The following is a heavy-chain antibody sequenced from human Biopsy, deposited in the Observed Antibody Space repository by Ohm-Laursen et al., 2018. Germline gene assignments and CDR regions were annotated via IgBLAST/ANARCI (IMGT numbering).Heavy chain of an antibody. CDR3: ARVFCTSTTCYGLLDN. Sequence: ASVKVSCKASGVSFSSDAFGWVRQAPGQGLEWMGWISPYNDKTSYPPKLQDRVTMTADTSTNTAHMELRSLRSDDTAVYYCARVFCTSTTCYGLLDNWGQGTVVTVSS. D-gene: IGHD2/OR15-2a*01. V-gene: IGHV1-18*01. CDR2: ISPYNDKT. CDR1: GVSFSSDA. J-gene: IGHJ4*02.